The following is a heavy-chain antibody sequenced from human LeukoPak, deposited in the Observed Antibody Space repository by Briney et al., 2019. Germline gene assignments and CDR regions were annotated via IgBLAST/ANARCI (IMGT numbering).Heavy chain of an antibody. D-gene: IGHD1-26*01. J-gene: IGHJ6*02. CDR3: ARGGLRVGATENYYYGMDV. V-gene: IGHV1-18*01. CDR1: GYTFTSYG. Sequence: ASVKVSCKASGYTFTSYGISWVRQAPGQGLAWMGWISAYNGNTNYAQKLQGRVTMTTDTSTSTAYMELRSLRSDDTAVYYCARGGLRVGATENYYYGMDVWGQGTTVTVSS. CDR2: ISAYNGNT.